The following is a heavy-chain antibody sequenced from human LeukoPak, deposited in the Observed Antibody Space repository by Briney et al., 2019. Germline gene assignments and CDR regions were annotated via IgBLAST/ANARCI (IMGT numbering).Heavy chain of an antibody. CDR1: GGSISSGDYY. CDR3: ARAVRRNIYGFGY. V-gene: IGHV4-30-2*01. CDR2: VHQSGST. J-gene: IGHJ4*02. Sequence: KPSETLSLTCTVSGGSISSGDYYWYWIRQPPGKGLEWIGYVHQSGSTYYIPSLKSRITMSVDRSKNQFFLNLRSVNVADTAVYYCARAVRRNIYGFGYWGQGTLVIVSS. D-gene: IGHD5-18*01.